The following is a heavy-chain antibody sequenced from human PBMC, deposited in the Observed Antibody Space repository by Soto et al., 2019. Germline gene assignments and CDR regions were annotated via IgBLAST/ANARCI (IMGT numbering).Heavy chain of an antibody. V-gene: IGHV1-46*01. J-gene: IGHJ6*02. CDR1: GYTFTSYY. CDR2: INPSGGST. D-gene: IGHD2-2*01. Sequence: ASVKVSCKASGYTFTSYYMHWVRQAPGQGLEWMGIINPSGGSTSYAQKFQGRVTMTRDTSTSTVYMELSSLRSEDTAVYYCARGYCSSTSCPSSYYYYYGMDGWGQGTTVTGSS. CDR3: ARGYCSSTSCPSSYYYYYGMDG.